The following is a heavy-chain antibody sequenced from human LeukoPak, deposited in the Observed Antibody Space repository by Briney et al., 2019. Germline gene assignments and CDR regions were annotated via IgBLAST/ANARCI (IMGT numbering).Heavy chain of an antibody. CDR3: ARGDYDDSGDFRTLQY. CDR1: GGTNYA. Sequence: SVKVSCKVSGGTNYAISWVRQAPGQGLEWLGGIIPILDAANSAQNFQGRVTFTADKLTRTVYMEPSSLRYEDTAVYYCARGDYDDSGDFRTLQYWGQGTLVTVSS. J-gene: IGHJ4*02. D-gene: IGHD4-17*01. CDR2: IIPILDAA. V-gene: IGHV1-69*10.